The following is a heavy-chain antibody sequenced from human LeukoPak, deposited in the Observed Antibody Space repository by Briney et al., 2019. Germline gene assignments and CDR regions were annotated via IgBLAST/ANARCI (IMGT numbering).Heavy chain of an antibody. CDR2: INLNSGGT. V-gene: IGHV1-2*02. CDR1: GYTFTGYY. Sequence: ASVKVSFKASGYTFTGYYMHWVRQAPGQGLEWMGWINLNSGGTNLAQEFQGRVTMTRDTSISTAYMELSRLTSDDTAMYYCANIQKWLPYWGQGTLVTVSS. J-gene: IGHJ4*02. D-gene: IGHD5-18*01. CDR3: ANIQKWLPY.